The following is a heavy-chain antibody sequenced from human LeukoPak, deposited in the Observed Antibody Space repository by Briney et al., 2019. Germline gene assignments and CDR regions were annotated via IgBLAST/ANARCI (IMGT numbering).Heavy chain of an antibody. V-gene: IGHV1-69*01. J-gene: IGHJ4*02. Sequence: RRASVKVSCKASGGTFSSYAISWVRQAPGQGLEWMGGIIPIFGSANYAQRFQGRVTITADESTSTAYMELSSLRSEDTAVYYCARNRGVHGSGSYWVNYWGQGTLVTVSS. CDR2: IIPIFGSA. D-gene: IGHD3-10*01. CDR3: ARNRGVHGSGSYWVNY. CDR1: GGTFSSYA.